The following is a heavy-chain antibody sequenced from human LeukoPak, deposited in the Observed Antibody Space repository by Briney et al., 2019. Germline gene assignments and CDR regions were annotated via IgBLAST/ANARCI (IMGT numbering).Heavy chain of an antibody. Sequence: GRSLRLSCAASGFTFSSFAMHWVRQAPGKGLEWVAIITSDGSNKHYGDSVKGRFTISRDNSKNTVYLQVNSLRVEDTAVYYCASTSRGYQLLEPAYWGQGTLVTVSS. CDR3: ASTSRGYQLLEPAY. CDR2: ITSDGSNK. V-gene: IGHV3-30*04. J-gene: IGHJ4*02. CDR1: GFTFSSFA. D-gene: IGHD2-2*01.